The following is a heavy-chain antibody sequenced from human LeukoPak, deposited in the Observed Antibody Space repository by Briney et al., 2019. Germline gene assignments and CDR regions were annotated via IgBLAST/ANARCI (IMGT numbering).Heavy chain of an antibody. CDR2: ISHDGSRK. D-gene: IGHD3-10*01. V-gene: IGHV3-30*04. Sequence: GGSLRLSCAASKFTFSTYTLHWVRQAPGKGLKWVAVISHDGSRKYYADSVKGRFTVSRDNSKNTLYLQMNSLRPEDTAVYYCATTGDPLYYYGSGTYPKPGGPPDYWGQGTLVTVSS. J-gene: IGHJ4*02. CDR1: KFTFSTYT. CDR3: ATTGDPLYYYGSGTYPKPGGPPDY.